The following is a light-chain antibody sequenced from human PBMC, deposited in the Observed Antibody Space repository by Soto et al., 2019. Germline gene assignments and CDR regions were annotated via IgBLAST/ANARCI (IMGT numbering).Light chain of an antibody. CDR1: QSVSTY. CDR2: ATS. J-gene: IGKJ1*01. CDR3: QQSYDFPWT. V-gene: IGKV1-39*01. Sequence: DRVTITCRTSQSVSTYISWYHQKPGKAPYLLLYATSTLQTGVPSRFSGAGSGTEFTLTISSLQPEDFATYYCQQSYDFPWTFGQGTKV.